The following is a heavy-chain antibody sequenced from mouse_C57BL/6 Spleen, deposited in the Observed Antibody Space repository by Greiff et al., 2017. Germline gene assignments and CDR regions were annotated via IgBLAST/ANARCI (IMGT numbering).Heavy chain of an antibody. CDR3: ARHYSNYGYAMDY. CDR2: INPSNGGT. J-gene: IGHJ4*01. V-gene: IGHV1-53*01. CDR1: GYTFTSYW. Sequence: QVQLQQPGTELVKPGASVKLSCKASGYTFTSYWMHWVKQRPGQGLEWIGNINPSNGGTNYNEKFKSKATLTVDKSSSKAYMQLISLTSEDSAVYYCARHYSNYGYAMDYWGQGTSVTVSS. D-gene: IGHD2-5*01.